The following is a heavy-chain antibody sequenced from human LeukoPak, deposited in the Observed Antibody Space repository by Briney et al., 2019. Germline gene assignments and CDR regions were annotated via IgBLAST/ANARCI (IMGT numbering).Heavy chain of an antibody. D-gene: IGHD3-16*02. Sequence: SETLSLTCSVSGGSIRSYFWSWIRQSAGRGLEHIGRIYSTGSTNYSPSLTNRVSMSVDTSRNQFSLTLTSVTAADTAMYYCVRAGYTSTWTFDYWGQGLLVTVSS. CDR2: IYSTGST. CDR3: VRAGYTSTWTFDY. J-gene: IGHJ4*02. V-gene: IGHV4-4*07. CDR1: GGSIRSYF.